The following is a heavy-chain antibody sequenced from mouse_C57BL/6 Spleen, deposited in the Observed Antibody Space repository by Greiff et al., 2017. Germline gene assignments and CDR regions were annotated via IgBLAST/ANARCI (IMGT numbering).Heavy chain of an antibody. CDR1: GYTFTSYW. Sequence: QVQLQQPGPELVKPGASVKLSCKASGYTFTSYWMHWVKQRPGRGLEWIGRIDPNSGGTKYNEKFKSKATLTVDKPSSTAYMPLSSLTSEDSAVYYCARGNFVDWFAYWGQGTLVTVSA. J-gene: IGHJ3*01. D-gene: IGHD4-1*02. V-gene: IGHV1-72*01. CDR3: ARGNFVDWFAY. CDR2: IDPNSGGT.